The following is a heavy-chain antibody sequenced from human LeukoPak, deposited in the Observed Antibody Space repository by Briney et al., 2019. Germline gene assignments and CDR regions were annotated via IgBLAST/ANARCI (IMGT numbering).Heavy chain of an antibody. D-gene: IGHD3-10*01. V-gene: IGHV3-7*01. CDR3: AREPGIGYAFDI. Sequence: PGGSLRLSCVVSGFTFTDSRMTWVRQAPGKGLEWVADIKQDGSETHYVDSVKGRFTISRDNAKNSLYLQMNSLRAEDTAMYYCAREPGIGYAFDIWGQGTVVAVSS. J-gene: IGHJ3*02. CDR1: GFTFTDSR. CDR2: IKQDGSET.